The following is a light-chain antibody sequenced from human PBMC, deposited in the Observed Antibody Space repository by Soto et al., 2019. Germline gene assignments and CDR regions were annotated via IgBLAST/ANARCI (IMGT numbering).Light chain of an antibody. J-gene: IGKJ1*01. CDR2: GAS. CDR3: QQFYTWPQT. V-gene: IGKV3-15*01. Sequence: EVVMTQSPATLSVSPGERATLSCRASQSVRSNFAWYQQKPGQAPRLLIYGASTRATGVPSRFSGSGSGTEFTFTISSLQSEDFALYFCQQFYTWPQTFGHGTKVDIK. CDR1: QSVRSN.